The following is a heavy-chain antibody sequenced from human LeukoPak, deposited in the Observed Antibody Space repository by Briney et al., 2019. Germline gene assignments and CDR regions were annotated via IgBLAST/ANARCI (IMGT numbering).Heavy chain of an antibody. Sequence: GGSLRLSCAASEFAFSTYAMSWVRQAPGKGLEWVSIAFSDGRTFYADSVKGRFTISRDSSKNTVFLQMNSLRAEDTAVYYCARGDFDYWGQGTLVTVSS. J-gene: IGHJ4*02. CDR1: EFAFSTYA. V-gene: IGHV3-23*01. CDR3: ARGDFDY. CDR2: AFSDGRT.